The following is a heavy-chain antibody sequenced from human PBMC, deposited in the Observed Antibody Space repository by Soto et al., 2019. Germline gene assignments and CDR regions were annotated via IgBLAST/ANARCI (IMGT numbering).Heavy chain of an antibody. CDR1: GFTFSDYY. CDR3: ARDLGYYDSSGYFDY. J-gene: IGHJ4*02. CDR2: ISSSDNII. D-gene: IGHD3-22*01. Sequence: GGSLRLSCAASGFTFSDYYMSWMRRAPGKGLEWVSYISSSDNIIYYADSVKGRFTISRDNAKNSLYLQMNSLRAEDTAVYYCARDLGYYDSSGYFDYWGQGSLVTVSS. V-gene: IGHV3-11*01.